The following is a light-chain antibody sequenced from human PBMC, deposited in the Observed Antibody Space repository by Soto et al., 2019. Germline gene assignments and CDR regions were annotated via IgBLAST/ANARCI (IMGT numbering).Light chain of an antibody. J-gene: IGKJ5*01. CDR1: QSVSNNY. V-gene: IGKV3-20*01. Sequence: EIVMTQSPGTLSLSPGERATLSCRASQSVSNNYLAWYQQKPGQAPRLLIYGASSRATGIPDRFSGSGSGTDFTLTISRLEPEDFAVYYCQQYGSSPPITFGQGRRLESK. CDR3: QQYGSSPPIT. CDR2: GAS.